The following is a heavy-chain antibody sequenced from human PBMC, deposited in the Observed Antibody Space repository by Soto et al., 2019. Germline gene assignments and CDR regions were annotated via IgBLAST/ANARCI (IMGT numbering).Heavy chain of an antibody. CDR1: GGSFSGYY. J-gene: IGHJ6*03. Sequence: SETLSLTCAVYGGSFSGYYWIWLRQPPGKGLEWIGEINHSGSTNYNPSLKSRVTIPVDTSKNQFSLKLSSVTAADTAVYYCARGSLLLRFLEPLREYLDSYMDVWGKGTTVTVSS. D-gene: IGHD3-3*01. CDR2: INHSGST. V-gene: IGHV4-34*01. CDR3: ARGSLLLRFLEPLREYLDSYMDV.